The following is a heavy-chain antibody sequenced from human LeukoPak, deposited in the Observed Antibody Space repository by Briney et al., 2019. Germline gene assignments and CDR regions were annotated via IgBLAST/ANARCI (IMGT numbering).Heavy chain of an antibody. CDR3: AREGWIQLWLLLDY. D-gene: IGHD5-18*01. Sequence: SETLSLTCAVYGGSFSGYYWSWIRQPPGKGLEWIGEINHSGSTNYNPSLKSRVTISVDTSKNQFSLKLSSVTAADTAVYYCAREGWIQLWLLLDYWGQGTLVTVSS. CDR1: GGSFSGYY. J-gene: IGHJ4*02. CDR2: INHSGST. V-gene: IGHV4-34*01.